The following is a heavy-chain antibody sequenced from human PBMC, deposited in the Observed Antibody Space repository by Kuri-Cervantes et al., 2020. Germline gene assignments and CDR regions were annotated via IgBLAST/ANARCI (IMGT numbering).Heavy chain of an antibody. Sequence: LSCTVSGGSIGSDDYYYTWSRHPPGKGLEWAGSISYSGSTYGSPSLKSRVTVSVDTSKKQFSVKLTSVTAADTAVYYCVREIVGGGGEAWGRGTLVTVSS. D-gene: IGHD2-15*01. J-gene: IGHJ5*02. CDR2: ISYSGST. CDR3: VREIVGGGGEA. CDR1: GGSIGSDDYY. V-gene: IGHV4-39*02.